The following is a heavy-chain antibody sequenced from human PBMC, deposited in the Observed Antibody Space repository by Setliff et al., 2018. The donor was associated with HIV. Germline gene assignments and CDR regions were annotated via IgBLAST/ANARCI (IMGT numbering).Heavy chain of an antibody. V-gene: IGHV1-3*01. CDR3: ATDPGYSSTWYSESFQH. CDR1: GYTFTTYA. CDR2: INEASGNT. J-gene: IGHJ1*01. D-gene: IGHD6-13*01. Sequence: ASVKVSCKASGYTFTTYAIFWVRQAPGQRLEWMGWINEASGNTKCSQNFQGRVAMTRDSSTNTVYMELSSLRSDDTAMYYCATDPGYSSTWYSESFQHWGQGTVVTVSS.